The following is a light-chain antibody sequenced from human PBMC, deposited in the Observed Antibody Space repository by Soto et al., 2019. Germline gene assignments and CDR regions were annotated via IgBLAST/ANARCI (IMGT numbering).Light chain of an antibody. CDR2: DDD. Sequence: NFMLTQPHSVSGSPGKTVTISCTRSSGSIASTYVQWYQQRPGSAPTTIIFDDDQRRSGVSDRFSGSIDSSSNSASLTISGLKTEDEADYYCQCYDSNKVIFGGGTKVTVL. V-gene: IGLV6-57*04. CDR1: SGSIASTY. J-gene: IGLJ2*01. CDR3: QCYDSNKVI.